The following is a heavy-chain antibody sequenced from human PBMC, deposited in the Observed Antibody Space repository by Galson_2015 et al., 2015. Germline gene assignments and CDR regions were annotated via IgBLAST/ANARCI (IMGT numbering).Heavy chain of an antibody. CDR3: ARHLFYGDHYFDY. Sequence: QSGAEVKKPGESLKISCKGSGYSFASYWIGWVRQMPGKGLEWMGIIYPGDSESRYSPSFQGQVTISVDKSISTAYLQWSSLKASDTAMYCCARHLFYGDHYFDYWGQGTLVTVSS. D-gene: IGHD4-17*01. CDR2: IYPGDSES. V-gene: IGHV5-51*01. CDR1: GYSFASYW. J-gene: IGHJ4*02.